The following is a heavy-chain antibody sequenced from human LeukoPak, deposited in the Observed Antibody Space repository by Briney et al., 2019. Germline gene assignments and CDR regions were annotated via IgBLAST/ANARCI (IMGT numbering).Heavy chain of an antibody. D-gene: IGHD6-19*01. V-gene: IGHV3-33*01. Sequence: GGSLRLSCAASGFTFSSYGMHWVRQAPGKGLEWVAIIWDDGTTKFYADSVKGRFTISRDNSENTVFLQMNSLRAEDTAVYYCARENIAVPGTIDYWGQGTLVTVSS. CDR3: ARENIAVPGTIDY. CDR2: IWDDGTTK. J-gene: IGHJ4*02. CDR1: GFTFSSYG.